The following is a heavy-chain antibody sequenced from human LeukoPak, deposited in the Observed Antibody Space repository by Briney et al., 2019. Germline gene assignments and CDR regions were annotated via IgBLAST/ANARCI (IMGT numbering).Heavy chain of an antibody. J-gene: IGHJ4*02. Sequence: VGSLRLSCAASGFTFSSYEMNWVRQAPGKGLEWVSYISSSGNIIYYADSVKGRFTISRDNAKNSLYLQMNSLRAEDTAVYYCARDGGYCSGGSCYTIFDYWGQGTLVTVSS. CDR3: ARDGGYCSGGSCYTIFDY. D-gene: IGHD2-15*01. CDR1: GFTFSSYE. V-gene: IGHV3-48*03. CDR2: ISSSGNII.